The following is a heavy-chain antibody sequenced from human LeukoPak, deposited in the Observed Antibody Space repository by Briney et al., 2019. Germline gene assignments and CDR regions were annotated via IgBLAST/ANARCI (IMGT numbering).Heavy chain of an antibody. J-gene: IGHJ1*01. Sequence: GGSLRLSCAAPGFTLSSYAMSWVRQAPGKGLEWVSAISGSGGSTYYAASVKGRFTISRDNAKNSLYLQINSLRAEDTAVYYCARALKAEYFQHWGQGTLVTVSS. CDR2: ISGSGGST. CDR1: GFTLSSYA. CDR3: ARALKAEYFQH. V-gene: IGHV3-23*01.